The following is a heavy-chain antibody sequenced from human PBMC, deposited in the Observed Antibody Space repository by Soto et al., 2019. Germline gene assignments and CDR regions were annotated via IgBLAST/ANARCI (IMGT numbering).Heavy chain of an antibody. Sequence: EVQLVESGGGLIHPGGSLRLSCAASGFTVSSKYMSWVRQAPGKGLEWVSVIYSGGSTYYADSVKGRSTISRDNSKNTLYLQMNSLRAEDTAVYYCASIAARPDWGQGTLVTVSS. J-gene: IGHJ4*02. CDR2: IYSGGST. CDR3: ASIAARPD. D-gene: IGHD6-6*01. V-gene: IGHV3-53*01. CDR1: GFTVSSKY.